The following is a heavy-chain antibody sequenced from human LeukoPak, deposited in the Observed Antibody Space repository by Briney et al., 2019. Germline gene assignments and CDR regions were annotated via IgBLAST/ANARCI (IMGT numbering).Heavy chain of an antibody. D-gene: IGHD3-9*01. V-gene: IGHV1-18*01. J-gene: IGHJ4*02. CDR1: GYTFTSYG. CDR2: ISAYNGNT. Sequence: ASVKVSCKASGYTFTSYGISWVRQAPGQGLEWMGWISAYNGNTNYAQKLQGRVTMTTDTSTSTAYMELRSLRSDDTAVYYCARDMGSGYDILTGYYTPTPPDYWGQGTLVSVSS. CDR3: ARDMGSGYDILTGYYTPTPPDY.